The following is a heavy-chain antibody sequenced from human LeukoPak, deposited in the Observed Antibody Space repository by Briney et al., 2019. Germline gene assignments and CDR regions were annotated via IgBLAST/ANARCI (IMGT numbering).Heavy chain of an antibody. Sequence: SETLSLTCTVSGGSIRNYYWSWIRQPPGKGLEWIGYVYHTGNTKYNPSLESRATISIDTSKNQFSLKLSSVTAAASDVYYCPKSDGSGSYSDYWGQGTLVTV. CDR3: PKSDGSGSYSDY. CDR1: GGSIRNYY. V-gene: IGHV4-59*03. CDR2: VYHTGNT. D-gene: IGHD3-10*01. J-gene: IGHJ4*02.